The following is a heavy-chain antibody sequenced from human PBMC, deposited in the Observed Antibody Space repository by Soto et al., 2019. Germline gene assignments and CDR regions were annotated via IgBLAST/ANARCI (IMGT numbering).Heavy chain of an antibody. V-gene: IGHV4-59*01. CDR3: ARGVTIFGVVIYDY. CDR2: IYYSGST. CDR1: GGSISIYY. Sequence: SETLSLTCTVSGGSISIYYWSWIRQRPGKGLEWIGYIYYSGSTNYNPSLKSRVTISVDTSKNQFSLKLSSVTAADTAVYYCARGVTIFGVVIYDYWGQGTLVTVSS. J-gene: IGHJ4*02. D-gene: IGHD3-3*01.